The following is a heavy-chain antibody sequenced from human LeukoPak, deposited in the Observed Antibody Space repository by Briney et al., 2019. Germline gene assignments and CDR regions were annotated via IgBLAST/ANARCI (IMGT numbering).Heavy chain of an antibody. Sequence: GGSLRLTCAASGFTFSIHAMSWVRQTPGKGLEWVSSVSSSGAATYYADSVKGRFIISRDNSKNTLYLQMNSLRAEDTAIYYCAKGLYDYALDVWGQGTAVTVSS. CDR3: AKGLYDYALDV. J-gene: IGHJ6*02. CDR1: GFTFSIHA. CDR2: VSSSGAAT. V-gene: IGHV3-23*01.